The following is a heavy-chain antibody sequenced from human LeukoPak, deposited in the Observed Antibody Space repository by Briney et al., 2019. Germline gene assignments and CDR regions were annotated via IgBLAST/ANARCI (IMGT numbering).Heavy chain of an antibody. CDR1: GGSISSYY. J-gene: IGHJ3*02. CDR2: IYYSGST. D-gene: IGHD6-13*01. CDR3: ARRLWQQLVLDAFDI. Sequence: PSETLSLTCTVSGGSISSYYWSWIRQPPGKGLEWIGYIYYSGSTNYNPSLKSRVTISVDTSKNQFSLKLSSVTAADTAVYYCARRLWQQLVLDAFDIWGQGTMVTVSS. V-gene: IGHV4-59*08.